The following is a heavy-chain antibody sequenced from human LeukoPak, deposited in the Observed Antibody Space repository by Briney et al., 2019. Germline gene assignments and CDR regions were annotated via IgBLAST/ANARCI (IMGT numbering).Heavy chain of an antibody. V-gene: IGHV1-18*01. Sequence: ASVKVSRKTSGYTFTSYGISWVGQAPGQGLEWMGWISAYNGNTNYAQKLQVRVAMTTDTSTSTAYMELRSLRSDDTAVYYCARRNYDSSGYFDYWGQGTLVTVSS. CDR2: ISAYNGNT. D-gene: IGHD3-22*01. CDR3: ARRNYDSSGYFDY. CDR1: GYTFTSYG. J-gene: IGHJ4*02.